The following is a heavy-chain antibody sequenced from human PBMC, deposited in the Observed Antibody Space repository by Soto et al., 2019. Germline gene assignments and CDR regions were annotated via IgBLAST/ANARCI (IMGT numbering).Heavy chain of an antibody. CDR2: INAGSGNA. J-gene: IGHJ4*02. Sequence: EGSGKLSCKASGYAFTVYAIHWVRLAPGQSLEWMGWINAGSGNAKYSQNFQGRVTITRDTSASTAYMDLSSLRSEDTAVYYCARDPYSGTYIGPFDSWGQGIMVTVSS. CDR1: GYAFTVYA. D-gene: IGHD1-26*01. V-gene: IGHV1-3*01. CDR3: ARDPYSGTYIGPFDS.